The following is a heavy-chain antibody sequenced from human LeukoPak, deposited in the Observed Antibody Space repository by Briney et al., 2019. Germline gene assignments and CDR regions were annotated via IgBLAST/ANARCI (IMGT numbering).Heavy chain of an antibody. V-gene: IGHV1-69*13. D-gene: IGHD1-14*01. CDR3: ARSRNQNYYYYMDV. CDR2: IIPIFGTA. Sequence: SVTVSCKASGGTFTNYTISWVRQAPGQGGEWMGGIIPIFGTANYAQKFQGRVTITEDEATSTAYIELSSLRSEDTAVYYCARSRNQNYYYYMDVWGKGTTVTISS. J-gene: IGHJ6*03. CDR1: GGTFTNYT.